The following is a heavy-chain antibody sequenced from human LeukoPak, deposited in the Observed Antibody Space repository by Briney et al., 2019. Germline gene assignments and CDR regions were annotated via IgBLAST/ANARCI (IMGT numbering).Heavy chain of an antibody. J-gene: IGHJ6*03. V-gene: IGHV3-74*01. Sequence: GGSLRLSCAASGFTFSSYWMHWVRQAPGKGLVWVSRINTDESSTNYADSVKGRFTISRDNAKNTLYLQMNTLRAEDTAAYYCSRGDYYDSSGYYHYYYYYMDVWGKGTTVTISS. D-gene: IGHD3-22*01. CDR1: GFTFSSYW. CDR2: INTDESST. CDR3: SRGDYYDSSGYYHYYYYYMDV.